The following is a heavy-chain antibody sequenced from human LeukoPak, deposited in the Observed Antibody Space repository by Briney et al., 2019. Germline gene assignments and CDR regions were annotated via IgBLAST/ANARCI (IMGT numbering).Heavy chain of an antibody. J-gene: IGHJ4*02. CDR2: ISGSGGST. D-gene: IGHD3-3*01. Sequence: GGSLRLSCAASGFTFSSYAMSWVRQAPGKGLEWVSAISGSGGSTYHADSVKGRFTISRDITKNTLYLQMNSLRAEDTAVYYCAKDGLQFSEWLPPLGYWGQGTLVTVSS. CDR1: GFTFSSYA. CDR3: AKDGLQFSEWLPPLGY. V-gene: IGHV3-23*01.